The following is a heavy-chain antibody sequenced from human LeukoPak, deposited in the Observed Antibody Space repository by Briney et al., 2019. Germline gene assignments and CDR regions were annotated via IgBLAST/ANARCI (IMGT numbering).Heavy chain of an antibody. CDR3: AKSGRAYGSGSYYNDY. J-gene: IGHJ4*02. CDR1: GFTFSSYA. Sequence: GGSLRLSYAASGFTFSSYAMSWVRQAPGKGLEWVSAISGSGGSTYYADSVKGRFTISRDNSKNTLYLQMSSLRAEDTAVYYCAKSGRAYGSGSYYNDYWGQGTLVTVSS. V-gene: IGHV3-23*01. D-gene: IGHD3-10*01. CDR2: ISGSGGST.